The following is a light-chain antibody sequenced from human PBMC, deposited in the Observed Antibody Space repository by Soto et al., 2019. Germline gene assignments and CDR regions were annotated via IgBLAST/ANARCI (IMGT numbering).Light chain of an antibody. CDR3: QQYNSYSWT. CDR1: QTISSW. Sequence: DIQMTQSPSTLSGSVGDRVTITCRASQTISSWLAWYQQKPGKAPKLLIYKASTLKSGVPSRFRGSGSGTEFTLTISSLQHDDFATYYCQQYNSYSWTFGPGTKVDIK. J-gene: IGKJ1*01. CDR2: KAS. V-gene: IGKV1-5*03.